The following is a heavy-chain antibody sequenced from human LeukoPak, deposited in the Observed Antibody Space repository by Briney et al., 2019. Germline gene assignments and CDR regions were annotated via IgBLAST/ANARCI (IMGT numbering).Heavy chain of an antibody. CDR3: ARSNYGSTTFYYHLDL. V-gene: IGHV3-74*01. J-gene: IGHJ5*02. CDR1: GFTFSSYW. CDR2: VDVHGQGT. D-gene: IGHD2/OR15-2a*01. Sequence: GGSLRLSCAASGFTFSSYWMHWVRQAPGKGPVWVSRVDVHGQGTAYADSVKGRFTISRDNAKNTLSLQMNSLSAEDTAVYYCARSNYGSTTFYYHLDLWGQGTLVTVSS.